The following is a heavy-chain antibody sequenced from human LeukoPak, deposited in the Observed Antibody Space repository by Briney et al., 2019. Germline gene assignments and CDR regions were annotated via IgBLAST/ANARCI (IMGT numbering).Heavy chain of an antibody. Sequence: GGSLRLSCVASGFTVSNNYTTWVRQAAGKALEWVSVIESGGRRHNAESLRDRFIISRDNSKNTLYLQIKSLRGEDTAMYFCARVNYRAFDMWGQGTMVTVSS. V-gene: IGHV3-66*01. CDR3: ARVNYRAFDM. D-gene: IGHD5-24*01. J-gene: IGHJ3*02. CDR2: IESGGRR. CDR1: GFTVSNNY.